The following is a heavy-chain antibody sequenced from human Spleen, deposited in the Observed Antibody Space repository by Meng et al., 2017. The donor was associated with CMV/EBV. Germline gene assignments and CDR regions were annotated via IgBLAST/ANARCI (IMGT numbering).Heavy chain of an antibody. D-gene: IGHD1-7*01. CDR1: GFNFTDHG. V-gene: IGHV3-9*01. CDR3: ARRTTGGIDY. Sequence: SLKISCSFSGFNFTDHGMHWVRRAPGKGLEWVSGILWNGASEGYADSVRGRFFISRDNVKNSLYLQMNSLRAEDTALYYCARRTTGGIDYWGQGTLVTVSS. CDR2: ILWNGASE. J-gene: IGHJ4*02.